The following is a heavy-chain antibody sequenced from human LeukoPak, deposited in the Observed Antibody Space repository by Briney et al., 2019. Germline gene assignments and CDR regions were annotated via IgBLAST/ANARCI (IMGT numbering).Heavy chain of an antibody. J-gene: IGHJ4*02. CDR3: ARDVYGGTDY. Sequence: GGSLRLSCTASGFTFCDYAMSWFRQAPGKGLEWVGFIRSKTYGGTTEYAASVKGRFTISRDDSNSIAYLQMNTLQTEDTAVYYCARDVYGGTDYWGQGTLVTVSS. CDR1: GFTFCDYA. CDR2: IRSKTYGGTT. D-gene: IGHD4-23*01. V-gene: IGHV3-49*03.